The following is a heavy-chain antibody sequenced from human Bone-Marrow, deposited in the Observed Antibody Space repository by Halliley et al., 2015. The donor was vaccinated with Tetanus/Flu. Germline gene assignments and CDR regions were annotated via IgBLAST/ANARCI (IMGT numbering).Heavy chain of an antibody. CDR2: ISSNGGTI. J-gene: IGHJ5*02. CDR3: ARDWSSRGHDP. Sequence: SLRLSCAASGFTFSSYEMNWVRQAPGKGLEWIAYISSNGGTIHYANSVKGRFTISRDNTKQSLSLQMNRLGDDDTAVYYCARDWSSRGHDPWGLGALVSVSS. D-gene: IGHD3-3*01. V-gene: IGHV3-48*03. CDR1: GFTFSSYE.